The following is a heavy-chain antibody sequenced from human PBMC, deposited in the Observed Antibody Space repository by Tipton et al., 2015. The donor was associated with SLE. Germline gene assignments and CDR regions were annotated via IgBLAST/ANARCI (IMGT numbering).Heavy chain of an antibody. Sequence: QLVQSGAEVKKPGASVKVSCKASGYTFTSYGISWVRQAPGQGLEWMSWISTYNGNTNYAQKLQGRVNMTTDTSTSTAYMELRSLRSDDPAVYYCARTGSYYGLNAFDIWGQGTMVTVSS. CDR1: GYTFTSYG. V-gene: IGHV1-18*01. D-gene: IGHD3-10*01. CDR2: ISTYNGNT. CDR3: ARTGSYYGLNAFDI. J-gene: IGHJ3*02.